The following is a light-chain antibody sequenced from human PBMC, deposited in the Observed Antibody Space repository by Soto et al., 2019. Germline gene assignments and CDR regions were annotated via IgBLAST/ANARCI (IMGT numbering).Light chain of an antibody. CDR1: QSVSSN. CDR3: QQYNNWPPGT. V-gene: IGKV3-15*01. CDR2: GAS. J-gene: IGKJ1*01. Sequence: IMMKHSPATLSVSQEERATLSCRASQSVSSNLAWYQQKPGQAPRLLIYGASTRATGIPARFSGSGSGTEFTLTISSLQSEDFAVYYCQQYNNWPPGTFGQGTKV.